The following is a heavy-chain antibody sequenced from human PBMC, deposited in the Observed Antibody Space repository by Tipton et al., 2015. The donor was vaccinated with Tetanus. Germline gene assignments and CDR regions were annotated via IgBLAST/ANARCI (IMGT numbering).Heavy chain of an antibody. V-gene: IGHV4-59*01. CDR2: ISHRGST. D-gene: IGHD2-2*01. Sequence: TLSLTCTVSGGSISSYYWSWIRQPQGEGLEWIGYISHRGSTNYNPSLKSRVTISGDTSKNQFSLKLSSVTPADTAVYYCARGSSVWSWYMQHWGQGTLVTVSS. CDR1: GGSISSYY. J-gene: IGHJ1*01. CDR3: ARGSSVWSWYMQH.